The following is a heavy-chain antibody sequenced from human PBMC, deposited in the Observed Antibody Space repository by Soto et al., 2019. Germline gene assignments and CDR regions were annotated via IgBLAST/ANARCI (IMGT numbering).Heavy chain of an antibody. CDR3: VRVCHDGLGDV. CDR1: GGSLNTYY. Sequence: QVQLQESGPGLVKPSETLSLTCTVSGGSLNTYYWSWVRQPPGERLEWIGYIYYNGGTANYNPSLKSRVTISVDTSKNQFSLKLSSVTAADTAVYYCVRVCHDGLGDVWGQGTTVTVSS. CDR2: IYYNGGTA. D-gene: IGHD1-1*01. J-gene: IGHJ6*02. V-gene: IGHV4-59*01.